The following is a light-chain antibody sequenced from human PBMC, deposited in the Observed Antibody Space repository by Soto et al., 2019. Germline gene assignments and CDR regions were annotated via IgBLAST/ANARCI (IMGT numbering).Light chain of an antibody. V-gene: IGLV2-23*01. J-gene: IGLJ3*02. CDR2: EGS. Sequence: QSALTQPASVSGSPGQSITISCTGTSSDVGSYNPVSWYQQHPGNAPKLMIYEGSKRPSGVSNRFFGSKSGNTASLTISGLQAEDEADYYRCSFARGSTLVFGGGTKLTVL. CDR1: SSDVGSYNP. CDR3: CSFARGSTLV.